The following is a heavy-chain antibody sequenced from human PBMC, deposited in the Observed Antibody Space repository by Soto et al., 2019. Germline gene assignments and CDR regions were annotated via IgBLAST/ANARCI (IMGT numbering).Heavy chain of an antibody. V-gene: IGHV4-30-4*01. CDR1: GGSISSGDYY. CDR2: IYYSGST. CDR3: ARDPYYYDSSGYYSRWFDP. J-gene: IGHJ5*02. D-gene: IGHD3-22*01. Sequence: QVQLQESGPGLVKPSQTLSLTCTVSGGSISSGDYYWSWIRQPPGKGLEWIGYIYYSGSTYYNPSXXSRVTISVDTXXTXFXXKLSSVTAADTAVYYCARDPYYYDSSGYYSRWFDPWGQGTLVTVSS.